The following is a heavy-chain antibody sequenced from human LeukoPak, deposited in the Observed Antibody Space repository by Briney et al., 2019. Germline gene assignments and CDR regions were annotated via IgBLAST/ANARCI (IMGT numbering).Heavy chain of an antibody. Sequence: GGSLRLSCAVSGLTFSGYDMDWVRQAPGKGLEWVSSIRYDGSREFYADSVEGRFTISRDNSKDTLYLQMNSLRPEDTAVYYCVGDFDYWGQGTLVTVSS. CDR3: VGDFDY. CDR1: GLTFSGYD. J-gene: IGHJ4*02. CDR2: IRYDGSRE. V-gene: IGHV3-30*02.